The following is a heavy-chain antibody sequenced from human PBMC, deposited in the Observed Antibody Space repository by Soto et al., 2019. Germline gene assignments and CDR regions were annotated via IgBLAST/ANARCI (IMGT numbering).Heavy chain of an antibody. Sequence: ASVKVSCKASGYTFTSYYMHWVRQAPGQGLEWMGIINPSGGSTSYAQKFQGRVTMTRDTSTSTAYMELSSLRSDDTAVYYCARGNYDYVWGSYRSAEYFQHSGQGTRVTVSS. CDR2: INPSGGST. V-gene: IGHV1-46*01. D-gene: IGHD3-16*02. CDR1: GYTFTSYY. CDR3: ARGNYDYVWGSYRSAEYFQH. J-gene: IGHJ1*01.